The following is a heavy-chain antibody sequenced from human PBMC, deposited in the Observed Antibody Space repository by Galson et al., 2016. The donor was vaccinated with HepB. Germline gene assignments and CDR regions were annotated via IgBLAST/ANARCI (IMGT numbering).Heavy chain of an antibody. J-gene: IGHJ6*02. V-gene: IGHV3-7*01. CDR1: GFTFSRYW. D-gene: IGHD2-2*01. CDR2: IRQDGAES. Sequence: SLRLSCAASGFTFSRYWMTWFRQAPGKGLEWVANIRQDGAESFYLGSVRGRFTISRDNAKNSVYLEVNSLRSDDTAVYYCARFGCTSCYDFYYYGMDVWGQGTTVTVSS. CDR3: ARFGCTSCYDFYYYGMDV.